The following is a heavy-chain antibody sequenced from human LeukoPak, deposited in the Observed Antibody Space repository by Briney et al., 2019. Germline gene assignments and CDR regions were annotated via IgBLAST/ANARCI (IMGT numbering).Heavy chain of an antibody. CDR2: IYYSGGT. CDR1: GGSIRSYY. Sequence: SETLSLTCTVSGGSIRSYYLSWIRQPAGKGLEWIGYIYYSGGTNYNPSLKSRVTISVDTSKNQFTLKLSSVTAADTAVYYCARGRYGWLPFDYWGQGTLVTVSS. J-gene: IGHJ4*02. CDR3: ARGRYGWLPFDY. D-gene: IGHD3-16*01. V-gene: IGHV4-59*01.